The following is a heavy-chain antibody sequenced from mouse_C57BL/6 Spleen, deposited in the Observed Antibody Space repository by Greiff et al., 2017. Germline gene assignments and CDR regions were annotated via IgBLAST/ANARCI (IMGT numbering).Heavy chain of an antibody. CDR1: GYAFSSSW. CDR2: IYPGDGDT. CDR3: ARGGSGLYYEV. D-gene: IGHD1-1*01. Sequence: QVQLLQSGPELVKPGASVKISCKASGYAFSSSWMHWVKQRPGKGLEWVGWIYPGDGDTNYKGKFKGQVTITADKASSTVYMQLSSLTSEDTAVYCCARGGSGLYYEVWGTGTTVTVSS. J-gene: IGHJ1*03. V-gene: IGHV1-82*01.